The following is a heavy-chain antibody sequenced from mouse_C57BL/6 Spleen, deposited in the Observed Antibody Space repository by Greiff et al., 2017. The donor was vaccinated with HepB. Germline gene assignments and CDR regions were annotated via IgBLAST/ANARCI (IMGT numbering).Heavy chain of an antibody. J-gene: IGHJ2*01. V-gene: IGHV1-50*01. Sequence: VQLKQPGAELVKPGASVKLSCKASGYTFTSYWMQWVKQRPGQGLEWIGEIDPSDSYTNYNQKFKGKATLTVDTSSSTAYMQLSSLTSEDAAVYYCARGGYYYGSSYFDYWGQGTTLTVSS. CDR1: GYTFTSYW. CDR3: ARGGYYYGSSYFDY. D-gene: IGHD1-1*01. CDR2: IDPSDSYT.